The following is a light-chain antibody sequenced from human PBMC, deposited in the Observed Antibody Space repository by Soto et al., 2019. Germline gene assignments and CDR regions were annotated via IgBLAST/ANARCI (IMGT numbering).Light chain of an antibody. CDR1: SSDVGGYNY. CDR3: CSYAGSYTPLV. J-gene: IGLJ2*01. V-gene: IGLV2-11*01. CDR2: DVS. Sequence: QSALTQPRSVSGSPGQSVTISCTGTSSDVGGYNYVSWYQQHPGKAPKLMIYDVSKRPSGVPDRFSGSKSGNTASLTISGLQAEDEADYYCCSYAGSYTPLVFGGGTKLTV.